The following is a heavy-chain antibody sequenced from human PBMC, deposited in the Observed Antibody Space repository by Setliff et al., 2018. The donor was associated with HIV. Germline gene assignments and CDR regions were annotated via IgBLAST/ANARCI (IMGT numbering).Heavy chain of an antibody. CDR2: INPSTSEV. D-gene: IGHD6-19*01. J-gene: IGHJ5*02. CDR1: GYKFTSYW. V-gene: IGHV5-51*01. CDR3: VRDQIGDVQVAGTWGT. Sequence: LKISCKDSGYKFTSYWVGWVRQMPGRGLEWMGFINPSTSEVRYRPSLQGQVTMSVDKSISTAFLQWSSLAVSDTAMYYCVRDQIGDVQVAGTWGTWGQGTLVTVSS.